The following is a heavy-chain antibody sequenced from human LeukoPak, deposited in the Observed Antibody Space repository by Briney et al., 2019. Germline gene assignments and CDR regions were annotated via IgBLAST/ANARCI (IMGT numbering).Heavy chain of an antibody. CDR3: ARGPLTSYGSGSYPLDY. CDR2: IGTAGDT. Sequence: GGSLRLSCAASGFTFSSYDMHWVRQATGKGLEWVSAIGTAGDTYYPGSVKGRFTISRENAKNSLYLQMNSLRAGDTAVYYCARGPLTSYGSGSYPLDYWGQGTMVTVSS. D-gene: IGHD3-10*01. V-gene: IGHV3-13*01. CDR1: GFTFSSYD. J-gene: IGHJ4*02.